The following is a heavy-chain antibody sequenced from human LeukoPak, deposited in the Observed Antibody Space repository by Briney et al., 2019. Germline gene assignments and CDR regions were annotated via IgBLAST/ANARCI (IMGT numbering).Heavy chain of an antibody. CDR2: IYYSGST. V-gene: IGHV4-59*01. J-gene: IGHJ2*01. CDR1: GGSISSYY. CDR3: ARDDSRDWYFDL. D-gene: IGHD2-15*01. Sequence: SETLSLTCTVSGGSISSYYWSWIRQPPGKGLEWIGYIYYSGSTNYNPSLKSRVTISVDTSKNQFSLKLSSVTAADTAVYYCARDDSRDWYFDLWGRGTLVTVSS.